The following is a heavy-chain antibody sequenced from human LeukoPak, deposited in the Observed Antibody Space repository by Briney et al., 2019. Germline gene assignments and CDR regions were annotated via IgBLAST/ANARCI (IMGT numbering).Heavy chain of an antibody. J-gene: IGHJ3*02. CDR3: ARPYGDLGAFDI. V-gene: IGHV3-21*01. CDR1: GFTFSSYS. D-gene: IGHD4-17*01. Sequence: GGSLRLSCAASGFTFSSYSMNWVRQAPGEGLEWVSSISSSSSYIYYADSVKDRFTISRDNAKNSLYLQMNSLRAEDTAVYYCARPYGDLGAFDIWGQGTMVTVSS. CDR2: ISSSSSYI.